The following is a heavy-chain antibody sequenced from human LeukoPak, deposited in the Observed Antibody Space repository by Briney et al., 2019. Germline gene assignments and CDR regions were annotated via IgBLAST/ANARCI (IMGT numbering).Heavy chain of an antibody. CDR1: GGSISSHY. CDR2: IYYSGST. V-gene: IGHV4-59*11. D-gene: IGHD3-3*01. Sequence: PSETLSLTCTVSGGSISSHYWSWIRQPPGKGLEWIGYIYYSGSTNYNPSLKSRVTISVDTSKNQFSLKLSSVTAADTAVYYCARVGECWSGYQQGLDYWGQGTLVTVSS. CDR3: ARVGECWSGYQQGLDY. J-gene: IGHJ4*02.